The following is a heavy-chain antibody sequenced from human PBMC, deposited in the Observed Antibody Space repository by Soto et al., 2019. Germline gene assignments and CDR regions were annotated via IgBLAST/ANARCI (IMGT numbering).Heavy chain of an antibody. CDR3: ARLPTTVNTTN. Sequence: GSLRLSCAASGFTFSSYWMHWVRQAPGKGLVWVSRINSDGSSTSYADSVKGRFTISRDNAKNTLYLQMNSLRAEDTAVDYCARLPTTVNTTNWGQGTLVTFSS. CDR1: GFTFSSYW. CDR2: INSDGSST. V-gene: IGHV3-74*01. D-gene: IGHD4-17*01. J-gene: IGHJ4*02.